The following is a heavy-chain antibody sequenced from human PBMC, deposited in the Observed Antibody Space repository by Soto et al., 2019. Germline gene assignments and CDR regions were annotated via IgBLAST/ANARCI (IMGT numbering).Heavy chain of an antibody. V-gene: IGHV3-15*01. D-gene: IGHD2-15*01. CDR1: RSTFINAW. CDR2: IKSESDGGTT. J-gene: IGHJ5*02. CDR3: TVLNKGYCVGSSCVLLRFDP. Sequence: EVQLVASGGGLVTPGGSLRLSCAASRSTFINAWMAWVRQALGKGLEWVAHIKSESDGGTTAYAAPVKGRFTISRDSSQNSLCLHMNSLNAEDTGVYYCTVLNKGYCVGSSCVLLRFDPWGHRTLVTVAS.